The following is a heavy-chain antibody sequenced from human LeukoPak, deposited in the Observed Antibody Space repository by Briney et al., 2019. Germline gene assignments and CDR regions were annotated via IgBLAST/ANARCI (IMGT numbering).Heavy chain of an antibody. D-gene: IGHD5-24*01. CDR3: ARGEGARDGYNYEGPFYFDY. CDR1: GFTFSSYA. V-gene: IGHV4-34*01. Sequence: PGGSLRLSCAASGFTFSSYAMSWVRQPPGKGLEWIGRINHSGSTNYSPSLKSRATISVDTSKSQFSLKLNSMTAADTAVYYCARGEGARDGYNYEGPFYFDYWGQGTLVTVSS. J-gene: IGHJ4*02. CDR2: INHSGST.